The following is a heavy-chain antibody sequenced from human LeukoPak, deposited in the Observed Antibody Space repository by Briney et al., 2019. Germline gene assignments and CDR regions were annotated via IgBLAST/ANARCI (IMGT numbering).Heavy chain of an antibody. Sequence: PSETLSLTCTVSGGSISSYYWSWIRQPPGKGLEWIGYIYYSGSTNYNPSLKSRVTISVDTSKNQFSLKLSSVTAADTAVYYCARRGKTTVTTNSFDYWGQGTLVTVSS. J-gene: IGHJ4*02. CDR1: GGSISSYY. CDR3: ARRGKTTVTTNSFDY. CDR2: IYYSGST. D-gene: IGHD4-17*01. V-gene: IGHV4-59*12.